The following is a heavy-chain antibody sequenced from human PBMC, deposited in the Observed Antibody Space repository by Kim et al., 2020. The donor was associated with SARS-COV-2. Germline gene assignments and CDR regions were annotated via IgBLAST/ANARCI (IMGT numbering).Heavy chain of an antibody. V-gene: IGHV4-39*01. J-gene: IGHJ5*02. CDR1: GGSISSSSYY. Sequence: SETLSLTCTVSGGSISSSSYYWGWIRQPPGKGLEWIGSIYYSGSTYYNPSLKSRVTISVDTSKNQFSLKLSSVTAADTAVYYCARHKNDYYGSGSEDWFDPWGQGTLVTVSS. CDR2: IYYSGST. CDR3: ARHKNDYYGSGSEDWFDP. D-gene: IGHD3-10*01.